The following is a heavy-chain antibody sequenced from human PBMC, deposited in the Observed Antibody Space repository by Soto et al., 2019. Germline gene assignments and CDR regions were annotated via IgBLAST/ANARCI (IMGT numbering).Heavy chain of an antibody. D-gene: IGHD2-21*02. Sequence: PSETLSLTCTVSGGSVSSGSYYWSWIRQPPGKGLEWIGYIYYRGRTNHTPSLTTRVTISVDTSKNQLSLNPSSVTAADTAVDYGAVGREVTGARNWCDPWGQGTLVTVSS. CDR2: IYYRGRT. CDR1: GGSVSSGSYY. J-gene: IGHJ5*02. V-gene: IGHV4-61*01. CDR3: AVGREVTGARNWCDP.